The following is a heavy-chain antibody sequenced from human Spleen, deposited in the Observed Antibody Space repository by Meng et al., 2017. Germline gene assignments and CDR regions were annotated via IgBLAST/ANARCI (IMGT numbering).Heavy chain of an antibody. Sequence: QPQLQESGPGLVKPSEALSPTCSVSGGSISTSGYYWGWIRQPPGKGLEWIGSIGHSGFTYYTPSLKSRVTVSIDTSKSQFSLKLTSVTAADTAVYYCVRSSGWVRTGFDPWGQGTLVTVSS. CDR1: GGSISTSGYY. V-gene: IGHV4-39*01. J-gene: IGHJ5*02. CDR2: IGHSGFT. CDR3: VRSSGWVRTGFDP. D-gene: IGHD6-19*01.